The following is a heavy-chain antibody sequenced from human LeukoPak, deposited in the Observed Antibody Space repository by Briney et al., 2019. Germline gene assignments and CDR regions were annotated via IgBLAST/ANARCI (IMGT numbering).Heavy chain of an antibody. CDR1: GDSNSSHY. D-gene: IGHD3-9*01. CDR3: ARVWRLRYFDWSDNWFDP. Sequence: NPSETLTLTCTVSGDSNSSHYWSWLRQPTGKGLEWIGYIYYSGSTNYNPSLKSRVTISVDTSKNQFSLKLSSVTAADTAVYYCARVWRLRYFDWSDNWFDPWGQGTLVTVSS. J-gene: IGHJ5*02. V-gene: IGHV4-59*11. CDR2: IYYSGST.